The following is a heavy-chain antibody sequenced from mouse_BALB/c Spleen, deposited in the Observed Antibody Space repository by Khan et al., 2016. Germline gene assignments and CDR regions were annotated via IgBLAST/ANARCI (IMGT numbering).Heavy chain of an antibody. CDR1: GYSITRGYY. V-gene: IGHV3-6*02. CDR2: ISYDGSN. Sequence: EVKLEESGPGLVKPSQSLSLTCSVTGYSITRGYYWNWIRQFPGNKLEWMGYISYDGSNNYNPSLKNRISITRDTSKNQFFLKLNSGTTQDSATNSCSRAWYFGYWGQGTTLTVSS. CDR3: SRAWYFGY. J-gene: IGHJ2*01.